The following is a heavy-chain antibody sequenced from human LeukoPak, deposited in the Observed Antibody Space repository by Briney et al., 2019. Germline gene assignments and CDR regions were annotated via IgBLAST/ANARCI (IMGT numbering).Heavy chain of an antibody. CDR1: GFTFSNYW. J-gene: IGHJ4*02. CDR2: IKQDGSEK. Sequence: GRSLRLSCAASGFTFSNYWMSWVRQAPGKGLEWVAKIKQDGSEKFYVDSVKGRFTISRDNAKNSLYLQMNSLRAEDTAVYYCARGGYYDSSGRNFDYWGQGTLVTVSS. D-gene: IGHD3-22*01. V-gene: IGHV3-7*05. CDR3: ARGGYYDSSGRNFDY.